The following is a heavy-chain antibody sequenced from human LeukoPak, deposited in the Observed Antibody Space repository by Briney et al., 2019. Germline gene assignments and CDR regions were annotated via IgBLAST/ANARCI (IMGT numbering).Heavy chain of an antibody. D-gene: IGHD3-10*01. CDR2: IYYSGST. CDR3: ARDHYYGSGSHYYYYYGMDV. CDR1: GGSISSYY. Sequence: PSETLSLTCTVSGGSISSYYWSWIRQPPGKGLEWIGYIYYSGSTNYNPSLKSRVTISVDTSKNRFSLKLSSVTAADTAVYYCARDHYYGSGSHYYYYYGMDVWGQGTTVTVSS. V-gene: IGHV4-59*01. J-gene: IGHJ6*02.